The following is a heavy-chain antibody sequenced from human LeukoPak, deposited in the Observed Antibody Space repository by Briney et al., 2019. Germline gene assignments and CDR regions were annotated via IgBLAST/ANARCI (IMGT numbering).Heavy chain of an antibody. CDR3: VRARDIAVSWFGDLLSSETYFDY. CDR2: IYHTGST. Sequence: SETLSLTCTISGGSVSDYYWSWIRQSPGKGLEWIGYIYHTGSTGYSPSLKSRVTISVDTSKNQFSLKLSSVTAADAAVYYCVRARDIAVSWFGDLLSSETYFDYWGQGTLVTVSS. V-gene: IGHV4-59*02. D-gene: IGHD3-10*01. CDR1: GGSVSDYY. J-gene: IGHJ4*02.